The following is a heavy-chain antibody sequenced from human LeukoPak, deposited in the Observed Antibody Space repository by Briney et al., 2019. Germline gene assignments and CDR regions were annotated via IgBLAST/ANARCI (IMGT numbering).Heavy chain of an antibody. CDR3: ARAGLSGFEY. V-gene: IGHV1-18*01. J-gene: IGHJ4*02. Sequence: ASVKVSCKTSGYTFTNYGITWVRPAPGQGLEWMGWISAYNGHTNYAQKFQGRVIMTTDTSTNIAYMELKNLRSDDTAVYYCARAGLSGFEYWGQGTLVTVSP. D-gene: IGHD2/OR15-2a*01. CDR2: ISAYNGHT. CDR1: GYTFTNYG.